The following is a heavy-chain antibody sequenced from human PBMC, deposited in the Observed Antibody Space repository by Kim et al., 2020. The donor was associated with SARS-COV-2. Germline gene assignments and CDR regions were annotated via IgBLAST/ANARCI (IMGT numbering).Heavy chain of an antibody. J-gene: IGHJ4*02. Sequence: YADSVKCRFTISSDKAKNSLYLQMNSLRAEDTALYYCAKDTGYSSGGIDYWGQGTLVTVSS. V-gene: IGHV3-9*01. CDR3: AKDTGYSSGGIDY. D-gene: IGHD6-19*01.